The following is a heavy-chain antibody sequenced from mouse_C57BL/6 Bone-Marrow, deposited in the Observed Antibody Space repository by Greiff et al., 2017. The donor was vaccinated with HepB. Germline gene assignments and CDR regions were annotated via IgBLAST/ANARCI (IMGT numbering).Heavy chain of an antibody. CDR1: GYTFTDYY. CDR2: IGPGSGST. V-gene: IGHV1-77*01. J-gene: IGHJ4*01. D-gene: IGHD2-2*01. CDR3: ARMDLLWLRRGRTYAMDY. Sequence: VKLMESGAELVKPGASVKISCKASGYTFTDYYINWVKQRPGQGLEWIGKIGPGSGSTYYNEKFKGKATLTADKSSSTAYIQLSSLTSEDSAVYFCARMDLLWLRRGRTYAMDYWGQGTSVTVSS.